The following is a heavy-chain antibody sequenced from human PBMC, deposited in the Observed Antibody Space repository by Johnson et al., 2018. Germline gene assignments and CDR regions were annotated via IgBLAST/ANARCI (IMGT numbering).Heavy chain of an antibody. CDR3: ARDSAQWLLGAYDI. CDR2: LSSGGSDG. Sequence: QVQLVQSGGGVVQPARSLRLSCAASKVTFSCYGIHGVRPAPGKGLGLVALLSSGGSDGYYADSVTGRFTISRDNSKNTLYLQMSNLRAEDTAVYYCARDSAQWLLGAYDIWGQGTMVTVSS. CDR1: KVTFSCYG. J-gene: IGHJ3*02. V-gene: IGHV3-30*03. D-gene: IGHD6-19*01.